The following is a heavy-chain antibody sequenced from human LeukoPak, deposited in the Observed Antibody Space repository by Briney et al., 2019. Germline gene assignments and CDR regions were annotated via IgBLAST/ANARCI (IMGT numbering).Heavy chain of an antibody. CDR3: ARAQGGKIQLWDYYFDY. CDR1: GFTFSGYT. CDR2: ISSSSTI. Sequence: GGSLRLSCAASGFTFSGYTMNWVRQAPGKGLEWVSYISSSSTIYYADSVKGRFTISRDNAKNSLYLQMNSLRDEDTAVYYCARAQGGKIQLWDYYFDYWGQGTLVTVSS. J-gene: IGHJ4*02. V-gene: IGHV3-48*02. D-gene: IGHD5-18*01.